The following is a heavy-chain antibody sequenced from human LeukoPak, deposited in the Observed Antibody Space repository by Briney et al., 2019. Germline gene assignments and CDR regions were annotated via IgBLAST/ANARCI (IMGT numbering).Heavy chain of an antibody. J-gene: IGHJ3*02. Sequence: ASVTVSCTASGYIFTYYYMHWVRQAPGQGLEWMGIIKPSGGSTSSAQKFQGRITMTRDTSTSTIYMELSSLRSEDTAVYYCARDLLAEGFYDSSGPERIVGAFDIWGQGTMVTVSS. V-gene: IGHV1-46*01. D-gene: IGHD3-22*01. CDR3: ARDLLAEGFYDSSGPERIVGAFDI. CDR1: GYIFTYYY. CDR2: IKPSGGST.